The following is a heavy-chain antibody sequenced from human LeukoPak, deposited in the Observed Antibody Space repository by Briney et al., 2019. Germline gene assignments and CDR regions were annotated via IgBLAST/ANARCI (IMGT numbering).Heavy chain of an antibody. CDR3: ARASSRAFDY. J-gene: IGHJ4*02. CDR2: IDSSGSYI. CDR1: GFTFSSYS. V-gene: IGHV3-21*06. Sequence: YPGGSLRLSCAASGFTFSSYSMNWVRQAPGKGLEWVSSIDSSGSYIYYADSLKGRFTISRDNDKNSLYLQVNSLRAEETAVYYCARASSRAFDYWGQGTLVTVSS.